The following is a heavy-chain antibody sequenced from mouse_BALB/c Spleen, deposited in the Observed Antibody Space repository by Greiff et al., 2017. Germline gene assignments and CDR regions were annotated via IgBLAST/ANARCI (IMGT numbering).Heavy chain of an antibody. D-gene: IGHD2-14*01. V-gene: IGHV2-2*02. CDR1: GFSLTSYG. Sequence: VQGVESGPGLVQPSQSLSITCTVSGFSLTSYGVHWVRQSPGKGLEWLGVIWSGGSTDYNAAFISRLSISKDNSKSQVFFKMNSLQANDTAIYYCARRNRYSWYFDVWGAGTTVTVSS. CDR3: ARRNRYSWYFDV. J-gene: IGHJ1*01. CDR2: IWSGGST.